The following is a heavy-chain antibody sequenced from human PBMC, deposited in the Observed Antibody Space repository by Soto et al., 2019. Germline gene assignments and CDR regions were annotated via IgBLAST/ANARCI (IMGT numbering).Heavy chain of an antibody. J-gene: IGHJ4*02. CDR3: ASSNAGDYITAAVH. V-gene: IGHV4-30-2*01. CDR2: ICHSGST. Sequence: QLQLQESGSGLVKPSQTLSLTCAVSGGSISSGGYSWSWIRQPPGKGLEWIGYICHSGSTYYNPSRETRVTISAVGSQIHFSMKMSNVTAAETAVYYCASSNAGDYITAAVHWGQGNLVTVSS. CDR1: GGSISSGGYS. D-gene: IGHD6-13*01.